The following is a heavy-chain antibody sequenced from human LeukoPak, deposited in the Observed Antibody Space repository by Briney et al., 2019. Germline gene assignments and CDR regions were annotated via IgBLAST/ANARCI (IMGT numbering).Heavy chain of an antibody. V-gene: IGHV3-64*01. CDR3: ARWSPDAFDI. CDR2: TSSNGGST. Sequence: PGGSLRLSCAASGFTFSSYAMHWVRQAPGKGLEYVSATSSNGGSTYYANSVKGRFTISRDNSKNTLYLQMGSLRAEDMAVYYCARWSPDAFDIWGQGTMVTVSS. J-gene: IGHJ3*02. CDR1: GFTFSSYA.